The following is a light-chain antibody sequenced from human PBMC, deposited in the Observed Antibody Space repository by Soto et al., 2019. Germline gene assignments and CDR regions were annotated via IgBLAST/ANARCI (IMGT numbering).Light chain of an antibody. CDR2: DTS. Sequence: IMFTQSPSTLSLSPEERAILSCRASQSVGTYLAWYQQKPGQAPRLLIYDTSNRATGIPARFSGSRSGTDFTLTISSLEPEDFGVYFCHQRNKFGQGTRLETK. V-gene: IGKV3-11*01. J-gene: IGKJ5*01. CDR3: HQRNK. CDR1: QSVGTY.